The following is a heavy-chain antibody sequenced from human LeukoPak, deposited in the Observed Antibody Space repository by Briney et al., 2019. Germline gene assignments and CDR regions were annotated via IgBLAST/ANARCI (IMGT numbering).Heavy chain of an antibody. D-gene: IGHD4-17*01. V-gene: IGHV3-11*01. Sequence: PGGSLRLSCAVSGFTFSDYYMSWIRQAPGKGLEWVSYISSSGSTIYYADSVKGRFTISRDNAKNSLYLQMNSLRAEDTAVYYCARVAVTTFAFDIWGQGTMVTVSS. CDR2: ISSSGSTI. CDR1: GFTFSDYY. J-gene: IGHJ3*02. CDR3: ARVAVTTFAFDI.